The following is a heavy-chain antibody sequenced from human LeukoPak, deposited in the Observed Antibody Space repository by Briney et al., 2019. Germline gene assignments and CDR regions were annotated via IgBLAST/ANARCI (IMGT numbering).Heavy chain of an antibody. J-gene: IGHJ6*02. CDR2: IYYSGST. CDR1: GGSISSGSYY. D-gene: IGHD5-18*01. V-gene: IGHV4-61*01. Sequence: SETLSLTCTVSGGSISSGSYYWSWIRQPPGKGLEWIGYIYYSGSTNYNPSLKSRVTISVDTSKNQFSLKLSSVTAADTAVYYCARGIARYSYGSQRTYYYYGMDVWGQGTTVTVSS. CDR3: ARGIARYSYGSQRTYYYYGMDV.